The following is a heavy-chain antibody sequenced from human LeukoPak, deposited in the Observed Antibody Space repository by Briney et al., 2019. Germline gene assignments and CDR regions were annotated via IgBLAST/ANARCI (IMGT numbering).Heavy chain of an antibody. CDR3: AREEYYYYYMDV. J-gene: IGHJ6*03. CDR1: GYTFTCYG. V-gene: IGHV1-18*01. CDR2: ISAYNGNT. Sequence: ASVKVSCKASGYTFTCYGISWVRQAPGQGLEWMGWISAYNGNTNYAQKLQGRVTMTTDTSTSTAYMELRSLRSDDTAVYYCAREEYYYYYMDVWGKGTTVTVSS.